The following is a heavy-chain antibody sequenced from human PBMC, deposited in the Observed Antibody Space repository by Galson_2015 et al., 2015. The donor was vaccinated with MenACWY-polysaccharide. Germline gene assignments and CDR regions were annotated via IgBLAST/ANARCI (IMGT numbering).Heavy chain of an antibody. CDR2: IYFSGDT. D-gene: IGHD3-10*01. J-gene: IGHJ4*02. CDR1: GGSIIARDYC. V-gene: IGHV4-39*07. Sequence: SEPLSLTCTVSGGSIIARDYCWGWIRQTPGKGLEWMGTIYFSGDTFYNPSLKSRITISLDTSRNQFSLRLTSVTAADTAVYFCAAYYASGSSFAYWGQGTLVPVSS. CDR3: AAYYASGSSFAY.